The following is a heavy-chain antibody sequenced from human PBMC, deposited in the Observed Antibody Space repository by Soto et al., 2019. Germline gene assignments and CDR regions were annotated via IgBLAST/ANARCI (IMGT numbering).Heavy chain of an antibody. D-gene: IGHD1-1*01. CDR2: IKSKGNGGTT. CDR1: GFTFNNAW. V-gene: IGHV3-15*01. CDR3: ITAWSEL. Sequence: EVQLVESGGGLVKPGESLRLSCVASGFTFNNAWMSWVRQAPGKGLEWVGRIKSKGNGGTTDYAATVRGRFTISRDYSKAPLYLQMNSLKTVATAVYYCITAWSELWGRGPLVTVSS. J-gene: IGHJ2*01.